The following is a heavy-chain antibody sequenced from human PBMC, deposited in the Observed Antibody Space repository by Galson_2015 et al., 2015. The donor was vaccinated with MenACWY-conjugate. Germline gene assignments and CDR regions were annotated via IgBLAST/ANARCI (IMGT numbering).Heavy chain of an antibody. CDR2: ISAYNGNT. J-gene: IGHJ6*02. V-gene: IGHV1-18*01. CDR3: ARDREGNSGSGSYYNYYAMDA. Sequence: SVKVSCKASGYTFTSYGISWVRQAPGQGLEWMGWISAYNGNTNYVEKFQGRVTMTTDTSTSTTYMEMRNLRSDDTAVYYCARDREGNSGSGSYYNYYAMDAWGQGPRSPSP. CDR1: GYTFTSYG. D-gene: IGHD3-10*01.